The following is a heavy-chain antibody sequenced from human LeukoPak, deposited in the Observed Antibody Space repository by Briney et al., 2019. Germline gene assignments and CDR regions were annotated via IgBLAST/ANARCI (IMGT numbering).Heavy chain of an antibody. CDR3: ARRMSAAGSNGMDV. Sequence: SETLSLTCTVSGGSISSSSYYWGWIRQPPGKGLEWIGSIYYSGSTYYNPSLKSRVTISVDTSKNQFSLKLSSVTAADTAVYYCARRMSAAGSNGMDVWGQGTTVTVSS. CDR2: IYYSGST. D-gene: IGHD6-13*01. V-gene: IGHV4-39*07. CDR1: GGSISSSSYY. J-gene: IGHJ6*02.